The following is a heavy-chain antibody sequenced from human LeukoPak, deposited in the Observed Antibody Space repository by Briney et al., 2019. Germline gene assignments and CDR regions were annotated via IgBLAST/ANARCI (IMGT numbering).Heavy chain of an antibody. CDR2: IRYDGSNK. J-gene: IGHJ6*03. CDR3: AKEYGYDYNYFYSMDV. CDR1: GFTFDDYG. V-gene: IGHV3-30*02. D-gene: IGHD1-1*01. Sequence: GGSLRLSCAASGFTFDDYGIHWVRQAPGKGLEWVAFIRYDGSNKYHADSVKGRFTISRDNSKNTVYLQMNSLRAEDTAVYFCAKEYGYDYNYFYSMDVWGKGTTVTISS.